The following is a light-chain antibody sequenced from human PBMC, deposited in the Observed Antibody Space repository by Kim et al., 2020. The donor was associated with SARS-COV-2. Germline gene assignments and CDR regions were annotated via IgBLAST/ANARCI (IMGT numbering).Light chain of an antibody. CDR2: AAS. J-gene: IGKJ4*01. CDR3: QELHDSPLT. Sequence: ASVGERVTITCRASQDISSYLAWYQQRPGKAPNLLIYAASTLLSGVPSRFSGSGSGTDFTLTISSLQPEDFATYYCQELHDSPLTFGGGTKVDIK. V-gene: IGKV1-9*01. CDR1: QDISSY.